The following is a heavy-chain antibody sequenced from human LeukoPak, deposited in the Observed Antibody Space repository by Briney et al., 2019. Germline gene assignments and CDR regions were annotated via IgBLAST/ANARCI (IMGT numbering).Heavy chain of an antibody. J-gene: IGHJ4*02. V-gene: IGHV1-69*05. CDR2: IIPIFGTA. D-gene: IGHD3-22*01. CDR3: ARDRDSSGYFPY. Sequence: GASVKVSCKASGGTFSSYAISWVRQAPGQGLEWKGGIIPIFGTANYAQKFQGRVTIIRDTSANTVYMELSSLRSEDTAVYYCARDRDSSGYFPYWGQGTLVTVSS. CDR1: GGTFSSYA.